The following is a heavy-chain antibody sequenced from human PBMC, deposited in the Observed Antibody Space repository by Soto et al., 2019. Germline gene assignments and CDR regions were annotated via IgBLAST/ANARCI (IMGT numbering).Heavy chain of an antibody. CDR1: GGTVASSHW. CDR3: AREIVTAGGNNYFDP. Sequence: PSETLSLTCGVSGGTVASSHWWSWVRQSAGRGLEWIGNVYPTGDTNFNPSLQSRVTFSVDKSNNQFSLRLTSVTAADTAVYFCAREIVTAGGNNYFDPWGPGTLVTVSS. D-gene: IGHD2-21*02. V-gene: IGHV4-4*02. J-gene: IGHJ5*02. CDR2: VYPTGDT.